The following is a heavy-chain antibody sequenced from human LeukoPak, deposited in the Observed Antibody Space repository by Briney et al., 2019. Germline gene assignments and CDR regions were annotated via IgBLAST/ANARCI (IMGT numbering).Heavy chain of an antibody. CDR3: ARYNDFSFDS. D-gene: IGHD5-24*01. Sequence: GGSLRLSCAASGFTFVSYAMSWVRQAPGKGLERVASIKQDGSDKKYVDSVKGRFTISRDNTKNSLYLLMNSLRAEDTAIYYCARYNDFSFDSWGQGTLVTVSS. V-gene: IGHV3-7*04. CDR1: GFTFVSYA. J-gene: IGHJ4*02. CDR2: IKQDGSDK.